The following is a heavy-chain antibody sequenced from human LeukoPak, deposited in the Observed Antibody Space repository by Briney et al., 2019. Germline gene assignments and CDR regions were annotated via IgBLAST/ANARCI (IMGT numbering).Heavy chain of an antibody. Sequence: PGKSLTLSCVVSGFNFDNFAMHWVRQPLGKGLEWVAVISHDGSNKYYADSVKGRFTISRDNSKNTLYLQMNSLRAEDTAVYYCARTPTVVAALDYWGQGTLVTVSS. CDR3: ARTPTVVAALDY. J-gene: IGHJ4*02. V-gene: IGHV3-30-3*01. CDR1: GFNFDNFA. CDR2: ISHDGSNK. D-gene: IGHD2-15*01.